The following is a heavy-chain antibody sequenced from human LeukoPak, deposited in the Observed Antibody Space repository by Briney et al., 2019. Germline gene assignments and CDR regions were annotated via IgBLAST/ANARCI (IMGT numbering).Heavy chain of an antibody. J-gene: IGHJ6*03. Sequence: SETLSLTCAVSGYSISSGYYWGWIRQPPGKGLEWIGSIYHSGSTYYNPSLKSRVTISVDTSKNQFSLKLSSVTAADTAVYYCARVAGTGYGYYYNYYMDVWGKGTTVTVSS. CDR1: GYSISSGYY. V-gene: IGHV4-38-2*01. D-gene: IGHD6-19*01. CDR3: ARVAGTGYGYYYNYYMDV. CDR2: IYHSGST.